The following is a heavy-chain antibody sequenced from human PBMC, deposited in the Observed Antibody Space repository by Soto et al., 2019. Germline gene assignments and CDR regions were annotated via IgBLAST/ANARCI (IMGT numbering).Heavy chain of an antibody. CDR1: GFTCNLYT. Sequence: GESLKISCAASGFTCNLYTRSWVRQAPGKGLEWVSGIYGSASKPFYADSVKGRFTISRDQSRNTVYLQMTSLRAEDTAVYYCAKDKERDGVWDIDSWGQGTRVTVSS. D-gene: IGHD3-16*01. CDR2: IYGSASKP. CDR3: AKDKERDGVWDIDS. J-gene: IGHJ5*01. V-gene: IGHV3-23*01.